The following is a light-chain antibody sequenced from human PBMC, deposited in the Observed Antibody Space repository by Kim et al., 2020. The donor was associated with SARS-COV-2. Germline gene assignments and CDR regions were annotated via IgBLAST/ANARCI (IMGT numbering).Light chain of an antibody. V-gene: IGLV4-69*01. Sequence: VNLTGTLNSAHSSKAIAWHQQQSEKGPRFLMKLESDGTYRKGDGIPDRFSGSGTGAERYLTISSLQSEDEADYYCQTWVTGAPYVFGTGTKVTVL. J-gene: IGLJ1*01. CDR3: QTWVTGAPYV. CDR2: LESDGTY. CDR1: SAHSSKA.